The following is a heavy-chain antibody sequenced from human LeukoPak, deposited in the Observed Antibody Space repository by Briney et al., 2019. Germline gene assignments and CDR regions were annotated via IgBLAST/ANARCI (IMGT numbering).Heavy chain of an antibody. CDR3: VRHISTNTGYFDS. V-gene: IGHV4-39*01. CDR1: GGSINSHSYY. D-gene: IGHD5-24*01. J-gene: IGHJ4*02. CDR2: VYYDGTS. Sequence: PSETLSLTCTVSGGSINSHSYYWGWIRQPPGKGLEWIGSVYYDGTSYSSPSLKSRVAVFVDTSRDQFSLDLSFVTAADTALYYCVRHISTNTGYFDSCGQGTLVSVSS.